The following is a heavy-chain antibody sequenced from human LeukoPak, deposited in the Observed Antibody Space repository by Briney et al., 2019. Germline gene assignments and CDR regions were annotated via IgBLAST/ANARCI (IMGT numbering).Heavy chain of an antibody. CDR2: ISSSGSTI. Sequence: PGGSLRLSCAASGFTFSSYEMNWVRQAPGKGLEWVSYISSSGSTIYYADSVKGRFTISRDNAKNSLYLQMNSLRAEDTAVYYCARVGITMVRGVIIKNYYYYYMDVWGKGTTVTISS. D-gene: IGHD3-10*01. V-gene: IGHV3-48*03. CDR3: ARVGITMVRGVIIKNYYYYYMDV. CDR1: GFTFSSYE. J-gene: IGHJ6*03.